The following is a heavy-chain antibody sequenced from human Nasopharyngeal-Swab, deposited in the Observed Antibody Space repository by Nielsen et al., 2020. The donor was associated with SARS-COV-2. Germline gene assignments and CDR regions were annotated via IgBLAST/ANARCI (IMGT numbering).Heavy chain of an antibody. Sequence: WIRQPPGKGLEWVSSISSSSSYIYYADSVKGRFTISRDNAKNSLYLQMNSLRAEDTALYYCAKSRTYYYYYYMDVWGKGTTVTVSS. V-gene: IGHV3-21*04. CDR2: ISSSSSYI. J-gene: IGHJ6*03. CDR3: AKSRTYYYYYYMDV.